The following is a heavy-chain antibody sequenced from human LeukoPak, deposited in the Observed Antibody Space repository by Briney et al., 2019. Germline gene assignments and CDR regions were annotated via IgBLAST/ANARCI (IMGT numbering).Heavy chain of an antibody. J-gene: IGHJ4*02. CDR3: ATAPEYSSSSYFDY. CDR2: FDPEDGET. CDR1: ASTLTELS. D-gene: IGHD6-6*01. V-gene: IGHV1-24*01. Sequence: ASVTVSFTVSASTLTELSMHWVRQAPGKGLEWVGGFDPEDGETIYAQKFQGRVTMTEDTSTDTAYMELSSLRSEDTAVYYCATAPEYSSSSYFDYWGQGTLVTVSS.